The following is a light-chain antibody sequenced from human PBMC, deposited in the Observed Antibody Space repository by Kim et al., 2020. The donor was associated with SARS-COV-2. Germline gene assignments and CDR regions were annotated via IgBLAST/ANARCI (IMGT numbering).Light chain of an antibody. Sequence: PGERATHSCRASQSVSSYLAWYQQKPGQAPRLLIYDASNRATGIPARFSGSGSGTDFTLTISSLEPEDFAVYYCQQRSNWPRSITFGQGTRLEIK. CDR3: QQRSNWPRSIT. V-gene: IGKV3-11*01. J-gene: IGKJ5*01. CDR2: DAS. CDR1: QSVSSY.